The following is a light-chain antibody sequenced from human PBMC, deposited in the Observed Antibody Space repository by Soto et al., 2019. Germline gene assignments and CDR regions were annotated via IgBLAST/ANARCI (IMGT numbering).Light chain of an antibody. CDR3: YQYDSSPWT. J-gene: IGKJ1*01. Sequence: EIVLTQSPGTLSLSPGERATLSCRASQSVSSSYLAWYQQKPGQAPRLLIYGASSRATGIPDRFSGSGSGTDFTLTISRLEAEDFAVYFCYQYDSSPWTFGQGTKVDIK. CDR2: GAS. CDR1: QSVSSSY. V-gene: IGKV3-20*01.